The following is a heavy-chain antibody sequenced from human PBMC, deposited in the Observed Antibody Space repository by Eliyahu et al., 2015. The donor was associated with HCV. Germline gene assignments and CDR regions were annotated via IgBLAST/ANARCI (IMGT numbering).Heavy chain of an antibody. CDR3: ATEEWFRLGY. Sequence: DVQLVESGGGLVQPGGSLXLSCAAXGFTFRNSWMSWVRQAPGKGLEWVGKINPDGSQQFYVDSVRGRFTISRDNAKNSQFLQMNSLKAEDTAVYYCATEEWFRLGYWGQGALVTVSS. V-gene: IGHV3-7*01. D-gene: IGHD3-3*01. CDR1: GFTFRNSW. J-gene: IGHJ4*02. CDR2: INPDGSQQ.